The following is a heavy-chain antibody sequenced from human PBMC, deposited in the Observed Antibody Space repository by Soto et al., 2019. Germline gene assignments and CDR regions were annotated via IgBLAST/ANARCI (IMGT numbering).Heavy chain of an antibody. Sequence: GASVKVSCKASGGTFSSYTISWVRQAPGQGLEWMGRIIPILGIANYAQKFQGRVTITADKSTSTAYMELSSLRSEDTAVYYCARDYYDFWSGPDAFDIWGQGTMVTVSS. J-gene: IGHJ3*02. CDR2: IIPILGIA. D-gene: IGHD3-3*01. CDR1: GGTFSSYT. CDR3: ARDYYDFWSGPDAFDI. V-gene: IGHV1-69*04.